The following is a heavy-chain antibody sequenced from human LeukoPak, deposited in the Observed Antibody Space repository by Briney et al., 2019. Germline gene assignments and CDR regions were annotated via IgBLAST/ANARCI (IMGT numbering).Heavy chain of an antibody. CDR1: GGSISNYY. J-gene: IGHJ4*02. CDR3: ARGGGTNDDFWSGYAYSFDY. CDR2: IYTRGNT. V-gene: IGHV4-4*07. D-gene: IGHD3-3*01. Sequence: SETLSLTCTVSGGSISNYYWSWIRQPAGKGLEWIGRIYTRGNTNYNPSLKSRVTMSVDTPKNEVSLKLTSVTAADTAVYFCARGGGTNDDFWSGYAYSFDYWGREPWSPSPQ.